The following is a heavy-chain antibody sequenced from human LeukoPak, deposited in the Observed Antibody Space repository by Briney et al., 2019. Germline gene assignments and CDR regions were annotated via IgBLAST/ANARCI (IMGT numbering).Heavy chain of an antibody. CDR3: AKEGIRVTGPDY. Sequence: GGSLRLSCAASGFTFNIYGMSWVRQAPGKGLEWVSGINPNGGNTYYADSAKGRFSIFRDNSKYTLYLQMSSLRAEDTAVYYCAKEGIRVTGPDYWGQGNLVTVSS. V-gene: IGHV3-23*01. J-gene: IGHJ4*02. CDR2: INPNGGNT. CDR1: GFTFNIYG. D-gene: IGHD6-19*01.